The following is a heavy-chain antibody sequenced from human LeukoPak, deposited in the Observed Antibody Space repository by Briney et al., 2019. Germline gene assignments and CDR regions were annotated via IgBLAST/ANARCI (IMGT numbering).Heavy chain of an antibody. V-gene: IGHV3-66*01. J-gene: IGHJ3*02. D-gene: IGHD5-12*01. CDR2: IFRGAST. CDR1: GFTLRSEY. Sequence: GWSLPLSRPATGFTLRSEYLSWVGQARGKGLEWVSVIFRGASTYLANPVKVKFTIPRDNSKTPLYLHMNSLRAEDAAVYYCARWPPYSAYDLRAFDIWGQGTTVTVSS. CDR3: ARWPPYSAYDLRAFDI.